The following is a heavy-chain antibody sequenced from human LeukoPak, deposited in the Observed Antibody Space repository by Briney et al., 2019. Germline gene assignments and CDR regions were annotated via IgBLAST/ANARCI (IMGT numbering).Heavy chain of an antibody. D-gene: IGHD3-9*01. Sequence: SETLSLTCAVYGGSFSGYYWSWIRQPPGKGLEWIGEINHSGSTNYNPSLKSRVTISVDTSKNQLSLKLSSVTAADTAVYYCARGTLYYDILTGYQPPFDYWGQGTLVTVSS. CDR3: ARGTLYYDILTGYQPPFDY. CDR1: GGSFSGYY. CDR2: INHSGST. J-gene: IGHJ4*02. V-gene: IGHV4-34*01.